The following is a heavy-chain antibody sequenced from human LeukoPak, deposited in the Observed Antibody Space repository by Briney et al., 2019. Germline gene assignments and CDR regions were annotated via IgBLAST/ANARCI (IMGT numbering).Heavy chain of an antibody. D-gene: IGHD1-26*01. J-gene: IGHJ4*02. V-gene: IGHV1-69*04. CDR1: GGTFSSYA. CDR2: IIPILGIA. Sequence: GASVKVSCKASGGTFSSYAISWVRQAPGQGLEWMGRIIPILGIANYAQKFQGRVTITADKSTSTAYMELSSLRPEDTAVYYCARNLRYRGSYQYYFDYGGQGTLVTVSS. CDR3: ARNLRYRGSYQYYFDY.